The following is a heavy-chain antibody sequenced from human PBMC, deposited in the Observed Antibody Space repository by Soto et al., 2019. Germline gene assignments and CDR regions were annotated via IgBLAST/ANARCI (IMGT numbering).Heavy chain of an antibody. D-gene: IGHD6-19*01. CDR2: MSSGGSTI. V-gene: IGHV3-48*04. Sequence: PGGSLRLSCAASGFTFSRDSMNWVRQAPGKGLEWVSYMSSGGSTIYYSTSLKTRLTISKDTSKNQVVLTMTNMDPVDAATYYCARIPKYSNGWYYFDYWGQGTLVTVSS. CDR1: GFTFSRDS. J-gene: IGHJ4*02. CDR3: ARIPKYSNGWYYFDY.